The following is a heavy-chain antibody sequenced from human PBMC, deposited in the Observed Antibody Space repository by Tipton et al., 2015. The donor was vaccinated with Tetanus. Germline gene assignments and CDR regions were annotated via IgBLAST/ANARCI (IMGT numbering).Heavy chain of an antibody. CDR3: ARRSYCSSSGCFDAFDL. Sequence: TLSLTCTVSGGSMSNNYWSWIRQPPRKGLERIAYIFHSGSTNYSPSLKSRVAISMDTSKNQISLKLSSVTAADTAVYYCARRSYCSSSGCFDAFDLWGQGTMVAVSS. CDR2: IFHSGST. CDR1: GGSMSNNY. D-gene: IGHD2-2*01. V-gene: IGHV4-59*01. J-gene: IGHJ3*01.